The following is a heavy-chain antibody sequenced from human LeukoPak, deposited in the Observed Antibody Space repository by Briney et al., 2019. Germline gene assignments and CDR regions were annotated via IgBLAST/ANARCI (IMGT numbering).Heavy chain of an antibody. D-gene: IGHD3-16*01. J-gene: IGHJ6*02. CDR1: GYSFTSYW. CDR3: ARSLFVWPYYYGMDV. Sequence: GESLKISCKGSGYSFTSYWIGWVRPMPGKGLEWMGIIYPGDSDTRYSPSFQGQVTISADESISTAYLQWSSLKASDTAMYYCARSLFVWPYYYGMDVWGQGATVTVSS. CDR2: IYPGDSDT. V-gene: IGHV5-51*01.